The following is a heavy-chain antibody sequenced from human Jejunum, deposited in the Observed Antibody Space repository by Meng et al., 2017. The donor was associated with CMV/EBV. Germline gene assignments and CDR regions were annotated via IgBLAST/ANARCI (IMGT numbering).Heavy chain of an antibody. CDR1: GFTVSNSY. CDR3: AREGTTLVTYDY. CDR2: IYGGGST. Sequence: VHLVESGGGLVQPGGSRRLSCAASGFTVSNSYMSWVRQAPGKGLEWVSVIYGGGSTYYADSVKGRFTISRDSSKNTLYLQMNSLRAEDTAVYYCAREGTTLVTYDYRGQGTLVTVSS. V-gene: IGHV3-66*01. D-gene: IGHD5-18*01. J-gene: IGHJ4*02.